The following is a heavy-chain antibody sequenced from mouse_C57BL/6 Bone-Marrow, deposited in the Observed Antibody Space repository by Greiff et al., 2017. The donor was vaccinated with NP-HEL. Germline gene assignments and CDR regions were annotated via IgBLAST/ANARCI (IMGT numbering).Heavy chain of an antibody. CDR3: ARPTTVVGGYFDV. D-gene: IGHD1-1*01. CDR2: ISNGGGST. Sequence: EVKLVESGGGLVQPGGSLKLSCAASGFTFSDYYMYWVRQTPEKRLEWVAYISNGGGSTYYPDTLKGRFTISRDNAKNTLYLQMSRLKSEDTAMYYCARPTTVVGGYFDVWGTGTTVTVSS. CDR1: GFTFSDYY. J-gene: IGHJ1*03. V-gene: IGHV5-12*01.